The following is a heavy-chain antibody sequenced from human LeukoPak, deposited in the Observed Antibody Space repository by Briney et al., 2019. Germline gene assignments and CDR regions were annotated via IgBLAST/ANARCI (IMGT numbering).Heavy chain of an antibody. Sequence: GGSLRLSCAASGFTFSSYSMNWVRQAPGKGLEWVSYISGSSSTIHYADSVKGRFTISRDNAKNSLHLQMNSLRDEDTAVYYCARGRATVTTNWFDPWGQGTMVTVSS. V-gene: IGHV3-48*02. J-gene: IGHJ5*02. CDR3: ARGRATVTTNWFDP. CDR1: GFTFSSYS. D-gene: IGHD4-17*01. CDR2: ISGSSSTI.